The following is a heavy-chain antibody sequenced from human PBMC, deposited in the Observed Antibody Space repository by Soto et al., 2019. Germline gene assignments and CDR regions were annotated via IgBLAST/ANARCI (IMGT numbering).Heavy chain of an antibody. CDR3: ARSSIAVAGTRDPFDF. D-gene: IGHD6-19*01. J-gene: IGHJ4*02. CDR2: TYYRSKWYD. CDR1: GDSVSSNSVA. Sequence: QVQMQQSGPGLVKPSQTLSLTCAISGDSVSSNSVAWNWIRQSPSRGLEWLGRTYYRSKWYDDYAVSVKSRITISPGPSKNHFSLHLNSVTPGDTAVYYCARSSIAVAGTRDPFDFWGQGTLVTVSS. V-gene: IGHV6-1*01.